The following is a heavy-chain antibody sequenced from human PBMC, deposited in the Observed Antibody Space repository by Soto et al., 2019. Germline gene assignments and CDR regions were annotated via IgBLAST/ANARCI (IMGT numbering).Heavy chain of an antibody. Sequence: AGGSLRLSCAASGFTFTDYAMSWVRQAPGKGLEWVSVISASGGSTYYADSVKGRFTISRDDSTNTTSLQLNSLRAEDTALYFCAKQRVGSSWYRDFDYWGQGTLVTVSS. D-gene: IGHD6-13*01. V-gene: IGHV3-23*01. CDR3: AKQRVGSSWYRDFDY. CDR2: ISASGGST. J-gene: IGHJ4*02. CDR1: GFTFTDYA.